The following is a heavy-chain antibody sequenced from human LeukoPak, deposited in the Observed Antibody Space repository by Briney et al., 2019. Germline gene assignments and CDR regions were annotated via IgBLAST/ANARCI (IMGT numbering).Heavy chain of an antibody. V-gene: IGHV3-43*02. J-gene: IGHJ4*02. CDR3: AKESGKFDY. CDR2: ISGDGVST. Sequence: GGSLRLSCVASGLXIADFAMHWVRQVPGKGLEWVSLISGDGVSTFYADSVKGRFSISRDNSKNSLYLEMNSLRTEDAAMYYCAKESGKFDYWGQGILVAVSS. CDR1: GLXIADFA.